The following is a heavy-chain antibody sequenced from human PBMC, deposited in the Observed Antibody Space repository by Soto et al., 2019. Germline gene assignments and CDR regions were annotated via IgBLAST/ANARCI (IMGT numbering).Heavy chain of an antibody. J-gene: IGHJ3*02. CDR2: ISYDGSNK. V-gene: IGHV3-30-3*01. Sequence: QVQLVESGGGVVQPGRSLRLSCAASGFTFSNYAMHWVRQAPGKGLEWVAVISYDGSNKYYADSVKGRFTISRDNSKNTLYLQMHSLRAEDTAVFYCARVPYGALHAFDIWGQGTMVTVSS. CDR1: GFTFSNYA. D-gene: IGHD4-17*01. CDR3: ARVPYGALHAFDI.